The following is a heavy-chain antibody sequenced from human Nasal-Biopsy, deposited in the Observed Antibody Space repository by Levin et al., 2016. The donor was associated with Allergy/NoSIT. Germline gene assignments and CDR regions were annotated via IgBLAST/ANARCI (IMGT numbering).Heavy chain of an antibody. CDR2: IFYSGSIT. Sequence: SETLSLTCTVSGGSINSYYWSWIRQEPGKGLEWIGHIFYSGSITNYNPSLKSRVTISVDTSKNQFSLKVSSVTAADTAVYYCAREVEYRSLSDAFDIWGQGTMVTVSS. CDR1: GGSINSYY. J-gene: IGHJ3*02. D-gene: IGHD6-6*01. V-gene: IGHV4-59*12. CDR3: AREVEYRSLSDAFDI.